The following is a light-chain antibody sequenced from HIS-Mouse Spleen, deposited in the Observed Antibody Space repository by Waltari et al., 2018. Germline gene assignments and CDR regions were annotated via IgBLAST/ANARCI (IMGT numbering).Light chain of an antibody. V-gene: IGLV2-14*03. J-gene: IGLJ3*02. CDR3: SSYTSSSTWV. CDR2: DVS. Sequence: QSALTQPASVSGSPGPSITISCTGTRSDVGGYNYVPWYQQHPGKAPKLMIYDVSNRPSGVSNRFSGSKSGNTASLTISGLQAEDEADYYCSSYTSSSTWVFGGGTKLTVL. CDR1: RSDVGGYNY.